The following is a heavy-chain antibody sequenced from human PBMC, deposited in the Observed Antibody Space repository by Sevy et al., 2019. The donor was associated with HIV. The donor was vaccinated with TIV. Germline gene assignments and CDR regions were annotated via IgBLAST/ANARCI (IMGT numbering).Heavy chain of an antibody. CDR2: IVVGSGNT. CDR3: AAEMYSGSHNWFDP. D-gene: IGHD6-19*01. Sequence: ASVKVSCKASGFTFTSSAVQWVRQARGQRLEWIGWIVVGSGNTNYAQKFQERVTITRDMSTSTAYMELSSQRSEDTAVYYCAAEMYSGSHNWFDPWGQGTLVTVSS. CDR1: GFTFTSSA. J-gene: IGHJ5*02. V-gene: IGHV1-58*01.